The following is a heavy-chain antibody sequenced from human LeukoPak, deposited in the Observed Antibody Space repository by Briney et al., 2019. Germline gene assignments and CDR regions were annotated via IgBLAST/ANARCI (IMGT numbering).Heavy chain of an antibody. V-gene: IGHV3-48*01. D-gene: IGHD6-13*01. CDR3: ARGYSSSWFDFDY. CDR2: ISSSSSTI. CDR1: GFTFSSYS. J-gene: IGHJ4*02. Sequence: PGGSLRLSCAASGFTFSSYSMNWVRHAPGKGLELVSYISSSSSTIYYADSVKGRFTISRDNAKNSLYLQMNSLRAEDTAVYYCARGYSSSWFDFDYWGQGTLVTVSS.